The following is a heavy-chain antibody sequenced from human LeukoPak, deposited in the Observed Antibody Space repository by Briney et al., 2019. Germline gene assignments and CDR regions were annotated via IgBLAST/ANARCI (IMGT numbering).Heavy chain of an antibody. V-gene: IGHV3-21*01. Sequence: GGSLRLSCAASRFTVSSNFMSWVRQAPGKGLEWVSSISSSSSYIYYADSVKGRFTISRDNAKNSLYLQMNSLRAEDTAVYYCARSVVLLWFGELGAFDIWGQGTMVTVSS. CDR3: ARSVVLLWFGELGAFDI. CDR1: RFTVSSNF. J-gene: IGHJ3*02. CDR2: ISSSSSYI. D-gene: IGHD3-10*01.